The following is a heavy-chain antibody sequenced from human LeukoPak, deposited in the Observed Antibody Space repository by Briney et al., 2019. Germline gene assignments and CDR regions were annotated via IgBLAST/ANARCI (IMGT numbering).Heavy chain of an antibody. J-gene: IGHJ6*02. V-gene: IGHV1-69*13. CDR3: ARGGARAALYYYYYYGMDV. CDR1: GGTFSSYA. D-gene: IGHD6-13*01. Sequence: GASVKVSCKASGGTFSSYAISWVRQAPGQGLEWMGGIIPIFGTANYAQKFQGRVTITADESTSTAYMELSSLRSEDTAVYYCARGGARAALYYYYYYGMDVWGQGTTVTVSS. CDR2: IIPIFGTA.